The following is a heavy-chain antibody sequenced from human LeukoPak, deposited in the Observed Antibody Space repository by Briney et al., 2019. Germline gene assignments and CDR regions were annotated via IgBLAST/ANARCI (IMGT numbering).Heavy chain of an antibody. V-gene: IGHV5-51*01. Sequence: GESLKISCKGSGLNFRTFWIGWVRQQPGKGLEWMGMIYPNDSDIRYSPSFQGQVTISADKSKSTAFLQWSSLKASDSAMYYCARTSGAPWGQGTLVTVSS. J-gene: IGHJ5*02. CDR2: IYPNDSDI. D-gene: IGHD1-26*01. CDR3: ARTSGAP. CDR1: GLNFRTFW.